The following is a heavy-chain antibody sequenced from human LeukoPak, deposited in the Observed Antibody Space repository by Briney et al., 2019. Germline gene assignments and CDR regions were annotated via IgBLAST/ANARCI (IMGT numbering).Heavy chain of an antibody. D-gene: IGHD1-14*01. V-gene: IGHV4-59*01. J-gene: IGHJ6*03. CDR1: GGSISNYF. Sequence: SETLSLTCSVSGGSISNYFWNWIRQPPGKGLECIGFIYYSETTNYNPSFKSRVTISVDTSKNQFSLKLNSVTAADTAVYYCARFPGGAEYRHYYYMDVWGKGTTVTLSS. CDR2: IYYSETT. CDR3: ARFPGGAEYRHYYYMDV.